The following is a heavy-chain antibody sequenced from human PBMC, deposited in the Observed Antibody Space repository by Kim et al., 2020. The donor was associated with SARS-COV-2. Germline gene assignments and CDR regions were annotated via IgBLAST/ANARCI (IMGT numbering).Heavy chain of an antibody. CDR3: ARDGTTRKCGYFD. D-gene: IGHD1-1*01. Sequence: ASVKVSCKASGYTFTSYALHWVRQAPGQGLEWMGWINVGYGNTRYLQKFQGRVTITRDTSASTAYMELSSLRSEDTAVYYCARDGTTRKCGYFD. J-gene: IGHJ2*01. CDR2: INVGYGNT. CDR1: GYTFTSYA. V-gene: IGHV1-3*01.